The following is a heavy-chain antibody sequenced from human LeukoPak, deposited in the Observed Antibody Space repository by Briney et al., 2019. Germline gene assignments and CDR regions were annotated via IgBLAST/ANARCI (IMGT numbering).Heavy chain of an antibody. J-gene: IGHJ4*02. CDR3: ARHVVAVGFDY. CDR2: ISGSGGST. CDR1: GFTLSSYA. D-gene: IGHD3-22*01. Sequence: GGPLRLSCAASGFTLSSYAMSWVRQAPGKGLEWVSAISGSGGSTYYADSVKGRFTISRDNAKNSLYLQMNSLRAEDTAVYYCARHVVAVGFDYWGQGTLVTVSS. V-gene: IGHV3-23*01.